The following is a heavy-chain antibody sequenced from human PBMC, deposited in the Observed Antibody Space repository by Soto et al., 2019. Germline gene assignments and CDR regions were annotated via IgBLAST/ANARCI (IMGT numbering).Heavy chain of an antibody. CDR1: GFIFSMYW. CDR2: ITDDGSTT. D-gene: IGHD3-10*01. Sequence: GGSLRLSCETSGFIFSMYWMHWVRQVPGKGQQWVARITDDGSTTYYAASVEGRFTISRDNAKNALYLQMTSLRADDTAVYYCTRGPRHTSIGTGDFWGQGTLVTVSS. J-gene: IGHJ4*02. CDR3: TRGPRHTSIGTGDF. V-gene: IGHV3-74*01.